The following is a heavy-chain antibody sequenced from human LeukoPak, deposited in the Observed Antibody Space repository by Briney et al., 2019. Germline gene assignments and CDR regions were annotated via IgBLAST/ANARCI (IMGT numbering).Heavy chain of an antibody. D-gene: IGHD5-12*01. Sequence: SETLSLTCTVSGYSISSGYYWGWIRQPPGKGLEWIGSIYHSGSTYYNPSLKSRVTISVDTSKNQFSLKLSSVTAADTAVYYCARDGYSGSDALWGQGILVTVSS. CDR2: IYHSGST. CDR1: GYSISSGYY. J-gene: IGHJ4*02. CDR3: ARDGYSGSDAL. V-gene: IGHV4-38-2*02.